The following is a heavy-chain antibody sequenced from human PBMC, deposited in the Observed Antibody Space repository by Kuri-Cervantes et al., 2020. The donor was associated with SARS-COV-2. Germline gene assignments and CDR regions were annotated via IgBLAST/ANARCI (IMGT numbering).Heavy chain of an antibody. CDR1: GFTFSSYS. CDR3: ARDRDDYGDHAGFDY. J-gene: IGHJ4*02. V-gene: IGHV3-48*01. D-gene: IGHD4-17*01. Sequence: GESLKISCAASGFTFSSYSMNWVRQAPGKGLEWVSYISSSSSTIYYADSVKGRFTISRDNAKNSLYLQMNSLRAEDTAVYYCARDRDDYGDHAGFDYWGQGTLVTVSS. CDR2: ISSSSSTI.